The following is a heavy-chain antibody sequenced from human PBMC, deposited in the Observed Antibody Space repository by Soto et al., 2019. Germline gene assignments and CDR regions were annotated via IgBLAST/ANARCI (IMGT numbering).Heavy chain of an antibody. J-gene: IGHJ5*02. CDR3: MRHPPTPNYFDP. Sequence: QLQLQESGPGLVKPSETLSLTCTVSGDSITSSRYYWGWIRQAPGKGLEWIGSLFYGGHTYYNPSLKSQGTISGYTANNPFSLKLTSVTAADTAVYDCMRHPPTPNYFDPWGQGTLVTVSS. CDR2: LFYGGHT. CDR1: GDSITSSRYY. V-gene: IGHV4-39*01.